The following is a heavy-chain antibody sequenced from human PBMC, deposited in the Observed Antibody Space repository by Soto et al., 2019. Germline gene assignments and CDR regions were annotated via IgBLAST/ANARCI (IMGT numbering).Heavy chain of an antibody. CDR1: GFTFSSYT. Sequence: GGSLRLSCAASGFTFSSYTMNWVRQAPGKGLEWVSSISSSSSYIYYADSVKGRFTISRDNAKNSLYLQMNSLRAEDTAVYYCARGVGPSWSYYNSYFDYWGQGTLVTVSS. CDR2: ISSSSSYI. CDR3: ARGVGPSWSYYNSYFDY. D-gene: IGHD3-10*01. J-gene: IGHJ4*02. V-gene: IGHV3-21*01.